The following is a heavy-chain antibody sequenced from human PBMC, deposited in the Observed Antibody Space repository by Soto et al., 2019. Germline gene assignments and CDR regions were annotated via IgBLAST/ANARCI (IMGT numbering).Heavy chain of an antibody. V-gene: IGHV4-39*01. D-gene: IGHD3-10*01. CDR3: ARRSVVRNWFDP. CDR2: FYYRGST. J-gene: IGHJ5*02. CDR1: GGSISSDRYY. Sequence: ETLSLTCSVSGGSISSDRYYWGWIRQPPGRGLEWIGSFYYRGSTYYNPSLKGRVTISVDTSKNQFSLKLNSVTAADTAVYFCARRSVVRNWFDPWGQGSLVTVSS.